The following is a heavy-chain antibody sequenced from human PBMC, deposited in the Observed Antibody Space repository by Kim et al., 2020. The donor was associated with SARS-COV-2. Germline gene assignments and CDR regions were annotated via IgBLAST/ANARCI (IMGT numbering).Heavy chain of an antibody. D-gene: IGHD1-26*01. CDR2: ISGSSTYT. J-gene: IGHJ4*02. V-gene: IGHV3-11*03. Sequence: GGSLRLSCAASGFIFSDHYMSWIRQAPGKGLEWISYISGSSTYTNYADSVKGRFTISRDNAKNLLYLQMNNLRAEDTAVYYCARWLYRYGYEDYWGQGTLVTVSS. CDR3: ARWLYRYGYEDY. CDR1: GFIFSDHY.